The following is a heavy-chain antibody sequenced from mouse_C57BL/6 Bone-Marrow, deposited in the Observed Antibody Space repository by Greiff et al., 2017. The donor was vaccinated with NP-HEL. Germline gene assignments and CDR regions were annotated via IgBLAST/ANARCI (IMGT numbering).Heavy chain of an antibody. D-gene: IGHD1-1*01. CDR1: GYTFTSYW. CDR3: ARSVYYYGSRTDY. J-gene: IGHJ2*01. CDR2: IDPSDSYT. V-gene: IGHV1-59*01. Sequence: QVQLQQPGAELVRPGTSVKLSCKASGYTFTSYWMHWVKQRPGQGLEWIGVIDPSDSYTNYNQKFKGKATLTVDTSSSTAYMQLSSLTSEDSAVYYCARSVYYYGSRTDYWGQGTTLTVSS.